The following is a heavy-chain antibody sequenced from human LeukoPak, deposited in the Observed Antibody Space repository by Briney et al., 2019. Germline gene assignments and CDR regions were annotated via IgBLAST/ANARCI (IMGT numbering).Heavy chain of an antibody. J-gene: IGHJ4*02. CDR2: INPSGGST. CDR3: ARWAAAGTSGFDY. Sequence: GASVKVSCTASGYTFTSSYIHWVRQAPGQGLDWMGIINPSGGSTSYAQKFQGRVTMTRDTSTSTVYMELSSLRSEDTAVYYCARWAAAGTSGFDYWGQGTLVTVSS. CDR1: GYTFTSSY. D-gene: IGHD6-13*01. V-gene: IGHV1-46*01.